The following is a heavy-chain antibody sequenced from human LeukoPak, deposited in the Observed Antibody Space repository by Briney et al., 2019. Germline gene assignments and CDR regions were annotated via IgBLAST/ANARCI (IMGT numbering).Heavy chain of an antibody. D-gene: IGHD3-22*01. Sequence: ASVKVSCKASGYTFSVYYLHWGRQAPGQGLEWMGWINPNSGGTNYAQKFQGRVTMTRDTSISTAYMELSRLRPDDTAVYYCARDPVSHYDSSSYLLRTDNWIDPWGQGTLVTVSS. CDR1: GYTFSVYY. CDR3: ARDPVSHYDSSSYLLRTDNWIDP. J-gene: IGHJ5*02. V-gene: IGHV1-2*02. CDR2: INPNSGGT.